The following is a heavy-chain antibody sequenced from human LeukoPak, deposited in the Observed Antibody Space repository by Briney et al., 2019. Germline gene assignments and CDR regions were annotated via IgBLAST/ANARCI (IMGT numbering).Heavy chain of an antibody. Sequence: GGSLRLSCAASGFTFSHYSMHWVRQAPGKGLEWVSYISTSDTTIYYADSVKGRFTISRDNAKNSLYLQMNSLRVEDTAVYYCARGGGSSWCLDCWGQGTLVTVSS. V-gene: IGHV3-48*03. CDR1: GFTFSHYS. CDR2: ISTSDTTI. J-gene: IGHJ4*02. D-gene: IGHD6-13*01. CDR3: ARGGGSSWCLDC.